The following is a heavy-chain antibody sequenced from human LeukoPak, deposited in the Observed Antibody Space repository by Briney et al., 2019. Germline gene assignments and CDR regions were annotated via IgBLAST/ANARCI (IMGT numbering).Heavy chain of an antibody. J-gene: IGHJ5*02. Sequence: PSETLSLTCAVYGGSFSGYYWSWIRQPPGKGLEWIGEINHSGSTNYNPSLKSRVTISVDTSKNQFSLKLTSVTAADTAVYYCARDSPFDPWGQGTLVTVSS. CDR2: INHSGST. V-gene: IGHV4-34*01. CDR1: GGSFSGYY. D-gene: IGHD6-13*01. CDR3: ARDSPFDP.